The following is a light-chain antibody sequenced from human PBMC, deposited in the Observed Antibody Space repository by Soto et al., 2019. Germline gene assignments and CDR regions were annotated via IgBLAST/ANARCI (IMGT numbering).Light chain of an antibody. CDR2: AAS. V-gene: IGKV3-15*01. Sequence: EIVMTQSPATLSVSPGERATLSCRASQSVSSNLAWYQQKPGQAPRLLIYAASTRAAGIPARLSGSGSGTEFTLTISSLQSEDFVVYYCQQYNNWPPITFGQGTRLEIK. CDR3: QQYNNWPPIT. CDR1: QSVSSN. J-gene: IGKJ5*01.